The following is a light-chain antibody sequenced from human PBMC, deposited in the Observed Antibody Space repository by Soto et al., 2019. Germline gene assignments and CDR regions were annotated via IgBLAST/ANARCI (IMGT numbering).Light chain of an antibody. CDR2: EVS. CDR3: SSYTSSSIWL. V-gene: IGLV2-18*02. Sequence: QSALTQPPSVSGSPGQSVTISCTGTSSDVGSYNRVSWYQQPPGTAPKLMIYEVSNRPSGVPDRFSWSKSGNTASLTISGLQAEDEADYYCSSYTSSSIWLFGGGTKLTVL. CDR1: SSDVGSYNR. J-gene: IGLJ2*01.